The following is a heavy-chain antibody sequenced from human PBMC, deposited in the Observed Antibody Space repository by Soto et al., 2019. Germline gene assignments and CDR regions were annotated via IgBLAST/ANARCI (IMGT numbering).Heavy chain of an antibody. V-gene: IGHV1-69*06. Sequence: SVKVSCKASGGTFSSYAISWVRQAPGQGLEWMGGIIPIFGTANYAQKFQGRVTITADKPTNTASKELKSLRSEALAVYYCASAGRSSSGYYFAYWGQGTLVTVSS. J-gene: IGHJ4*02. CDR1: GGTFSSYA. CDR2: IIPIFGTA. CDR3: ASAGRSSSGYYFAY. D-gene: IGHD6-13*01.